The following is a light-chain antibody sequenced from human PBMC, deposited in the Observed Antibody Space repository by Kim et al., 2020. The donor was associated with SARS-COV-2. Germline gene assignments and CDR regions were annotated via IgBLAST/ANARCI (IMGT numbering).Light chain of an antibody. CDR2: EVT. J-gene: IGLJ2*01. V-gene: IGLV2-8*01. Sequence: GQSVTISCTGTSRDIGGYDFVSWYQQYPGKAPKLLIYEVTKRPSGVPDRFSGSRSGNTASLTVSGLQAEDEADYYCCSYAGNNIGVFGGGTQLTVL. CDR1: SRDIGGYDF. CDR3: CSYAGNNIGV.